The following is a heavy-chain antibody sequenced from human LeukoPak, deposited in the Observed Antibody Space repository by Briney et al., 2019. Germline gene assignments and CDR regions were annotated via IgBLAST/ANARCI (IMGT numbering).Heavy chain of an antibody. CDR1: GFTFSNAW. V-gene: IGHV3-15*01. D-gene: IGHD6-19*01. CDR3: TRRSGIAVAGTFDY. CDR2: IKSKTDGGTT. Sequence: GGSLRLSCAASGFTFSNAWMSWVRQAPGKGLERVGRIKSKTDGGTTDYAAPVKGRFTISRDDSKNTLYLQMNSLKTEDTAVYYCTRRSGIAVAGTFDYWGQGTLVTVSS. J-gene: IGHJ4*02.